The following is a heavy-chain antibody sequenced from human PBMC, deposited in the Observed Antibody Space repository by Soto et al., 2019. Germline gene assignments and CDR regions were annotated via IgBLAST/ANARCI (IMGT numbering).Heavy chain of an antibody. Sequence: GGSLRLSCAASGFTFSSYAMSWVRQAPGKGLEWVSAISGSGGSTYYADCVKGRFTISRDNSKNTLYLQMTSLRAEDTAVYYCAKDRQWLVQGGFDYWGQGTLVTVSS. D-gene: IGHD6-19*01. V-gene: IGHV3-23*01. J-gene: IGHJ4*02. CDR1: GFTFSSYA. CDR2: ISGSGGST. CDR3: AKDRQWLVQGGFDY.